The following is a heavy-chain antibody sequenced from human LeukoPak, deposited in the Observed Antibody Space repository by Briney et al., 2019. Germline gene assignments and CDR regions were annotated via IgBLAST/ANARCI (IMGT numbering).Heavy chain of an antibody. V-gene: IGHV3-53*01. CDR2: TYSGGST. CDR3: ARGPAGYN. J-gene: IGHJ4*02. Sequence: GGSLRLSCAASGFTVSSNHMSWVRQAPGKGLEWVSVTYSGGSTDYADSVKGRFTISRDNLKNTLYLQMNSLRAEDTAVYYCARGPAGYNWGQGTLVTFSS. CDR1: GFTVSSNH. D-gene: IGHD1-1*01.